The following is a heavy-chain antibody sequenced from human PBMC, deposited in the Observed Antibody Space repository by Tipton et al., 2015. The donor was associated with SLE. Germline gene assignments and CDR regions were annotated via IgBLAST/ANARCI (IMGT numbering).Heavy chain of an antibody. CDR1: GGSISDYY. D-gene: IGHD2-21*01. V-gene: IGHV4-34*09. CDR3: AREVITITDSDAFDI. Sequence: LRLSCAVYGGSISDYYWSWIRQPPGKGLEWIGEINQSGSTNYNPSLKSRVTMSVDTSKNQFFMRLSSATAADAAVYYCAREVITITDSDAFDIWGQGTMVTVSS. CDR2: INQSGST. J-gene: IGHJ3*02.